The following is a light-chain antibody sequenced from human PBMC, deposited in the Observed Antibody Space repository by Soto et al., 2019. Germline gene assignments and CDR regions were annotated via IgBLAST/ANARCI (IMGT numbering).Light chain of an antibody. J-gene: IGKJ4*01. V-gene: IGKV3-11*01. CDR1: QSIGTS. CDR3: QQRSQWPLT. CDR2: DAL. Sequence: EIVLTQSPATLSLSPGERDTISCRASQSIGTSLDWYQQIPGQVPRLLIFDALDRATGMPARFSGSGSGTDFTLTISNLEADDFAVYYCQQRSQWPLTFGGGTKVEIK.